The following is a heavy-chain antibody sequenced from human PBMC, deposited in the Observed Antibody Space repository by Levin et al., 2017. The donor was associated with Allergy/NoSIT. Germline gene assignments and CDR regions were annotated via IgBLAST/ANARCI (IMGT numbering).Heavy chain of an antibody. D-gene: IGHD6-13*01. V-gene: IGHV1-69*02. CDR1: GGTFSSYT. J-gene: IGHJ5*02. CDR3: ARGIAAAANWFDP. Sequence: KISCKASGGTFSSYTISWVRQAPGQGLEWMGRIIPILGIANYAQKFQGRVTITADKSTSTAYMELSSLRSEDTAVYYCARGIAAAANWFDPWGQGTLVTVSS. CDR2: IIPILGIA.